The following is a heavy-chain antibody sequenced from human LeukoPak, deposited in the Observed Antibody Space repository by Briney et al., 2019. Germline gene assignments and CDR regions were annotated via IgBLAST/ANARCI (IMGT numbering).Heavy chain of an antibody. CDR1: GYTFTNYG. CDR3: ARQGLLTVQVSGFDI. D-gene: IGHD3-9*01. Sequence: ASVKVSCKASGYTFTNYGIYWVRQAPGQGLEWMGRISGYNGNTDYAQKFQGRVTMTTDSSTNTAFMELRSLISDDTAVYYCARQGLLTVQVSGFDIWGQGATVTVPS. J-gene: IGHJ3*02. CDR2: ISGYNGNT. V-gene: IGHV1-18*01.